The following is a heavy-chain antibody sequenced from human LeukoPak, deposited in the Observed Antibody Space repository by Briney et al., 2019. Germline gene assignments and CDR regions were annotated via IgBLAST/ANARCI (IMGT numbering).Heavy chain of an antibody. Sequence: PGGSLRLSCAASGFTFSSYAMSWVRQAPGKGLEWVSALSGSGGNTYYADSVKGRFTISRDNSKNTLYLQMNSLRAEDTAVYYCAKFRQWLGPFDYWGQGTLVTVSS. CDR1: GFTFSSYA. D-gene: IGHD6-19*01. CDR3: AKFRQWLGPFDY. J-gene: IGHJ4*02. V-gene: IGHV3-23*01. CDR2: LSGSGGNT.